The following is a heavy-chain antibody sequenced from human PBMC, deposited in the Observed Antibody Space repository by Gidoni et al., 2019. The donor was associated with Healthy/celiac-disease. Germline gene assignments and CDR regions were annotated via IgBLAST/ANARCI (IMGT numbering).Heavy chain of an antibody. Sequence: QLQLQESGPGLVTPSETLSLTCTVSGGSISSSSYYWGWIRQPPGKGLEWIGSIYYSGSTYYNPSLKSRVTISVDTSKNQFSLKLSSVTAADTAVYYCARQSRSPDPHWFDPWGQGTLVTVSS. CDR1: GGSISSSSYY. D-gene: IGHD6-6*01. CDR2: IYYSGST. J-gene: IGHJ5*02. CDR3: ARQSRSPDPHWFDP. V-gene: IGHV4-39*01.